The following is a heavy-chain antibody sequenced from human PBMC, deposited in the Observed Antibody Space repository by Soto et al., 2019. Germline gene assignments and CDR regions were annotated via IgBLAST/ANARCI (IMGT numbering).Heavy chain of an antibody. CDR1: GYTFTSSD. Sequence: QVQLVQSGAEVKKPGASVKFSCKASGYTFTSSDINWVRQATGQGLEWMGGMNPNSGNTGYAQKFKGRVTMTRNTSISTAYMELSSLRSEDTAVDYCAREVSYWFDPWGQGTLVTVSS. J-gene: IGHJ5*02. D-gene: IGHD2-8*01. CDR2: MNPNSGNT. CDR3: AREVSYWFDP. V-gene: IGHV1-8*01.